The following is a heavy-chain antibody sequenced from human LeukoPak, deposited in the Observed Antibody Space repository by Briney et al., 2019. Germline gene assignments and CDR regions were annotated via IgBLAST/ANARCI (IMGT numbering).Heavy chain of an antibody. D-gene: IGHD2-2*01. Sequence: GGSLRLSCAASGFTFSSYGMHWVRQAPGKGLEWVAVIWYDGSNKYYADSVKGRFTISRDNSKNTLYLQMNSLRAEDTAVYYCARDHHIVVVPAAMVMTRTRYGMDVWGKVTTVTVSS. J-gene: IGHJ6*04. CDR3: ARDHHIVVVPAAMVMTRTRYGMDV. CDR2: IWYDGSNK. V-gene: IGHV3-33*01. CDR1: GFTFSSYG.